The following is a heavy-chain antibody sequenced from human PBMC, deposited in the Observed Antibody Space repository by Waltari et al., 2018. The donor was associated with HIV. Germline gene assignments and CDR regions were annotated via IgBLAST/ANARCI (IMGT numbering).Heavy chain of an antibody. V-gene: IGHV4-61*02. CDR2: VFPSRSIFFDAKT. Sequence: VRLQESGPGLVKPSQTLSLTVEVSGDSISGGDNYWNWIGKAAGNDIKWVGSVFPSRSIFFDAKTNYAPSFTGRVVISLESSKNQFSLEVKSVTPADTAIYYCARGIGYSKGWLDSWGQGLVVIVSS. D-gene: IGHD5-12*01. J-gene: IGHJ5*01. CDR1: GDSISGGDNY. CDR3: ARGIGYSKGWLDS.